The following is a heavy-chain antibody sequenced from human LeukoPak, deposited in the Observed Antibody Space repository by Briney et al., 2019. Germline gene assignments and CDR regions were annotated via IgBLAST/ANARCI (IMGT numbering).Heavy chain of an antibody. Sequence: GGSLRLSCAASGFTFNSFAMHWVRQAPGKGLEHLAFIQSDGSGEYYADSVKGRFTNSRDNSKNTLYLQMNSLRAEDTAVYYCAKTMGAIDHDCWGQGTLVTVSS. CDR2: IQSDGSGE. CDR1: GFTFNSFA. J-gene: IGHJ4*02. D-gene: IGHD1-26*01. CDR3: AKTMGAIDHDC. V-gene: IGHV3-30*02.